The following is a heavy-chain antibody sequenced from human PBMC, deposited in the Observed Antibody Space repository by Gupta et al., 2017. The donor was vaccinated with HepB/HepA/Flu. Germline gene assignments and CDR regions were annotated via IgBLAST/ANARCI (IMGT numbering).Heavy chain of an antibody. Sequence: EVQLVESGGGLVQPGGSLRLTCVTTGFTLRDYSLDWVRQAPGKGLEWISYISTSSSTIYYADSVSGRFTISRDNAKNSLYLQMNSLRDEDTAIYYCATGWLSNSFNYWGQGALVTASS. CDR1: GFTLRDYS. D-gene: IGHD5-24*01. CDR2: ISTSSSTI. V-gene: IGHV3-48*02. CDR3: ATGWLSNSFNY. J-gene: IGHJ4*02.